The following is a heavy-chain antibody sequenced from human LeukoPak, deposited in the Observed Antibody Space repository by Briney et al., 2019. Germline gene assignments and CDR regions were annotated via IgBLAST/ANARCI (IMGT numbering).Heavy chain of an antibody. Sequence: PGGSLRLSCAASGFTFSESWMTWVRQVPGQGLEWMPHINHEGGGIQYVDSVKGRFTISRDNAKGSVYLQMNSLRAEDTAIYHCATYINWVAGDVWGQGTTVIVSS. J-gene: IGHJ6*02. CDR3: ATYINWVAGDV. CDR1: GFTFSESW. V-gene: IGHV3-7*01. D-gene: IGHD1-1*01. CDR2: INHEGGGI.